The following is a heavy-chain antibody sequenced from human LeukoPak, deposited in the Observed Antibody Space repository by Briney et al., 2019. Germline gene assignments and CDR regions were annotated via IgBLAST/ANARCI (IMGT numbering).Heavy chain of an antibody. CDR2: ISWNSGSI. CDR1: GFTFDDYA. Sequence: PGGSLRLSCAASGFTFDDYAMHWVRQAPGKGLEWVSGISWNSGSIGYADSVKGRFTISRDNAKNSLYLQMNSLRAEDTALYYCAKDIGIAAARAFYWGQGTLVTVSS. V-gene: IGHV3-9*01. J-gene: IGHJ4*02. CDR3: AKDIGIAAARAFY. D-gene: IGHD6-13*01.